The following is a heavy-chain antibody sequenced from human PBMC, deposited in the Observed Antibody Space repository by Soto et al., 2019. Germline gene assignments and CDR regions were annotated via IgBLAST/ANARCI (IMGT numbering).Heavy chain of an antibody. CDR1: GFTFSSYG. CDR2: ISYDGSNK. D-gene: IGHD6-6*01. Sequence: GGSLRLSCAASGFTFSSYGMHWVRQAPGKGLEWVAVISYDGSNKYYADSVKGRFTISRDNSKNTLYLQMNSLRAEDTAVYYCAKDPSIAARPPGNYFVYWGQGTLVTVSS. V-gene: IGHV3-30*18. CDR3: AKDPSIAARPPGNYFVY. J-gene: IGHJ4*02.